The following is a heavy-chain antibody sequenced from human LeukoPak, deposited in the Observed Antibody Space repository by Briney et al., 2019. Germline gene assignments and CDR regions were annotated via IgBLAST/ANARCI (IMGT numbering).Heavy chain of an antibody. D-gene: IGHD3-22*01. J-gene: IGHJ4*02. CDR3: ARVRRTTYYYDSSSEY. V-gene: IGHV1-69*05. CDR2: IIPIFGTA. Sequence: ASVTVSCKASGGTFSSYAISWVRQAPGQGLEWMGRIIPIFGTANYAQKFQGRVTITTDESTSTAYMELSSLRSEDTAVYYCARVRRTTYYYDSSSEYWGQGTLVTVSS. CDR1: GGTFSSYA.